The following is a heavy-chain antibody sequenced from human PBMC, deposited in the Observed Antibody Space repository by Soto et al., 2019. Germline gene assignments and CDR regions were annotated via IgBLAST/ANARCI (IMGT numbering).Heavy chain of an antibody. CDR1: GFTFGDYA. CDR2: IRSKAYGGTT. CDR3: TSLNTLYYYYMDV. Sequence: GGSLRLSCTASGFTFGDYAMSWFRQAPGKGLEWVGFIRSKAYGGTTEYAASVKGRFTISRDDSKSIAYLQMNSLKTEDTAVYYCTSLNTLYYYYMDVWGKGTTVTVSS. D-gene: IGHD2-2*02. J-gene: IGHJ6*03. V-gene: IGHV3-49*03.